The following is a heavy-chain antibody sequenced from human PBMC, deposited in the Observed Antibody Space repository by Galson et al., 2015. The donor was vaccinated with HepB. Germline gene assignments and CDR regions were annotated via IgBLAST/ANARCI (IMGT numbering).Heavy chain of an antibody. CDR1: GYTFTNYY. J-gene: IGHJ4*02. Sequence: SVKVSCKASGYTFTNYYVSWVRQAPGQGLEWIGLINPLGGSTVYADQFQDRVTMTSDTSTDTAYLELKRLRLDDTAIYYCAVVVFGYFDYWGQGTLVTVSS. D-gene: IGHD3-22*01. CDR3: AVVVFGYFDY. V-gene: IGHV1-46*03. CDR2: INPLGGST.